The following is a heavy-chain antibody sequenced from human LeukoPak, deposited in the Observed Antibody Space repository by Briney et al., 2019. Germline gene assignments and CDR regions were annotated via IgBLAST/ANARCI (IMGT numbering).Heavy chain of an antibody. CDR2: ISGSGGST. D-gene: IGHD7-27*01. V-gene: IGHV3-23*01. Sequence: GGSLRLSFAASGFTFSSYAMSWVRQAPGKGLGWVSAISGSGGSTYYADSVKGRFTISRDNSKNTLYLQMNSLRAEDTAVYYCAKERFNWGSLDYWGQGTLVTVSS. J-gene: IGHJ4*02. CDR3: AKERFNWGSLDY. CDR1: GFTFSSYA.